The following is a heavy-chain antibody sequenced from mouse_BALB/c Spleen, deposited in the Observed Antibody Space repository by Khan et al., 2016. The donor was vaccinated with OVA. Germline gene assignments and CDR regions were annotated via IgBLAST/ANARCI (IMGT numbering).Heavy chain of an antibody. CDR3: ARSLYYSYGYVLDC. CDR1: GYSITSDYA. V-gene: IGHV3-2*02. J-gene: IGHJ4*01. D-gene: IGHD2-14*01. Sequence: EVQLQESGPGLVKPSQSLSLTCTVTGYSITSDYAWNWIRQFPGNKLEWMGYISSTGGTSYNPSLKSRISITRDTSKNQFFLQLKSVTAEDTATYYCARSLYYSYGYVLDCWGRVTLVTVSS. CDR2: ISSTGGT.